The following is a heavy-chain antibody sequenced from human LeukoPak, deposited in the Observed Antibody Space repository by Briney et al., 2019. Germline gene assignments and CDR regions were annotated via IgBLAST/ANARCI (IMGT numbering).Heavy chain of an antibody. V-gene: IGHV3-23*01. CDR3: AREGGYSGSYRDCYFDY. CDR1: GFTFSSSA. Sequence: GGSLRLSCAASGFTFSSSAMSWVRQAPGKGLEWVSSISGSGSGGSTHYADSVKGRFTISRDNSKNTLYLQMNSLRAEDTAVYYCAREGGYSGSYRDCYFDYWGQGTLVTVSS. J-gene: IGHJ4*02. CDR2: ISGSGSGGST. D-gene: IGHD1-26*01.